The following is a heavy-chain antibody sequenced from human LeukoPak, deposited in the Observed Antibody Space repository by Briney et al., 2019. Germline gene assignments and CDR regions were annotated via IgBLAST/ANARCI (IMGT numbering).Heavy chain of an antibody. CDR2: ISAGGTT. Sequence: PGGSLRLSCAASGFTFSPYAMSWARQAPGKGLEWVSAISAGGTTYYTDSVKGRFTISRDNSQSTLYLEVNSLRADDTAVYYCTKAASGLGESFFYHYYMDVWGEGTTVTVSS. CDR3: TKAASGLGESFFYHYYMDV. J-gene: IGHJ6*03. D-gene: IGHD3-10*01. V-gene: IGHV3-23*01. CDR1: GFTFSPYA.